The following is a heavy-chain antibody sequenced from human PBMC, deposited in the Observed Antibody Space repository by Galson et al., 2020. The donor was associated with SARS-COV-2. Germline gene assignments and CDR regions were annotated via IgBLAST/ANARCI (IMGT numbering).Heavy chain of an antibody. CDR3: ASGLGGAVAGQTYYFDY. Sequence: ASVKVPCQASGYLFTRYYIHWVRQAPGQELEWLGWINPNSGGTNHGHGLEWTRWINTNSGGSAATNYAQKFQGRVPMTKDTSISTFYMELNRLKSDDTAVYYCASGLGGAVAGQTYYFDYWGQGTLVTVSS. J-gene: IGHJ4*02. CDR1: GYLFTRYY. V-gene: IGHV1-2*02. CDR2: INTNSGGSAAT. D-gene: IGHD6-19*01.